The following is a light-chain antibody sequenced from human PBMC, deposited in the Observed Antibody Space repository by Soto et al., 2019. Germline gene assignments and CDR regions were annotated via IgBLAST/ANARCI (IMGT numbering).Light chain of an antibody. Sequence: QSALTQPASLSGSPGQSITISCTGTSSDVGSYDLVSWYQQHPGKAPKLIIYEGSKRPSGVSNRFSGSKSGTTASLTISGLQAEDEADYYCCSYAGSGTYVFGTGTKVTAL. CDR2: EGS. CDR1: SSDVGSYDL. J-gene: IGLJ1*01. CDR3: CSYAGSGTYV. V-gene: IGLV2-23*01.